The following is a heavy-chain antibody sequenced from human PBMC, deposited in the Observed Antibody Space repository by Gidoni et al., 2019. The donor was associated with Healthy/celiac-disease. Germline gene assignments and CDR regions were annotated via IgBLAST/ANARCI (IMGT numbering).Heavy chain of an antibody. CDR1: GYTFTGYY. D-gene: IGHD2-2*01. CDR3: ASGRVVVVPAARSYNWFDP. Sequence: QVQLVQSGAEVKKPGASVTVPCKASGYTFTGYYMHWVRQAPGQGLEWMGWINPNSGGTNFAQKFQGRVTMTRDTSSSTAYMELSRLRSDDTAVYYCASGRVVVVPAARSYNWFDPWGQGTLVTVSS. V-gene: IGHV1-2*02. CDR2: INPNSGGT. J-gene: IGHJ5*02.